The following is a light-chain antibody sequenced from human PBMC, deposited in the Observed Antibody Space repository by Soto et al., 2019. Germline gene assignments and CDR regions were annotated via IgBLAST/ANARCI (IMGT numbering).Light chain of an antibody. Sequence: QSVLTQPPSVSGAPGQRVTISCTGSSSNIGAGYDVHWYQQLPGTAPKLLIYDNSNRPSGVPDRFSGSKSGTSDSLAIPGLQAEDEADYYCQSYDSSRRGYVFGTGTKVTAL. CDR1: SSNIGAGYD. V-gene: IGLV1-40*01. J-gene: IGLJ1*01. CDR2: DNS. CDR3: QSYDSSRRGYV.